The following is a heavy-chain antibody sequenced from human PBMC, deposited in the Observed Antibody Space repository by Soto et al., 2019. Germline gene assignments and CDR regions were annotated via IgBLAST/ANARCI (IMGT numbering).Heavy chain of an antibody. J-gene: IGHJ4*02. CDR3: AKDPYRYCSSTSCFYFDY. V-gene: IGHV3-23*01. CDR1: GFTFSSYA. D-gene: IGHD2-2*01. Sequence: EVQLLESGGGLVQPGGSLRLSCAASGFTFSSYAMSWVRQAPGKGLEWVSAISGSGGSTYYADSVKGRFTISRDNSKNTLYLQMNSLRAEDTAVYYCAKDPYRYCSSTSCFYFDYWGQGTLVTVSS. CDR2: ISGSGGST.